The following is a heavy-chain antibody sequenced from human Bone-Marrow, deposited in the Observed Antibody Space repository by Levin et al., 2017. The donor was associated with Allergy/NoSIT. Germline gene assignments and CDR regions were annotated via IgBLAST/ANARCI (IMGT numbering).Heavy chain of an antibody. CDR3: AKPPVKDQWLHKRPFWFDP. Sequence: GGSLRLSCAASGFTFSSYAMSWVRQAPGKGLEWVSAISGSGGSTYYADSVKGRFTISRDNSKNTLYLQMNSLRAEDTAVYYCAKPPVKDQWLHKRPFWFDPWGQGTLVTVSS. V-gene: IGHV3-23*01. CDR1: GFTFSSYA. CDR2: ISGSGGST. D-gene: IGHD5-12*01. J-gene: IGHJ5*02.